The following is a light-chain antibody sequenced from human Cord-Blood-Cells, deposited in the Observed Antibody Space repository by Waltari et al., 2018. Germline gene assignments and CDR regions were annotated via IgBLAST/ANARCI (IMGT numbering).Light chain of an antibody. CDR3: QQYYSYPLT. V-gene: IGKV1-8*01. CDR1: QGSSSY. CDR2: AAS. J-gene: IGKJ4*01. Sequence: AIRMTQSPSSLSASTGDRVTITCRASQGSSSYLAWYQQKPGKAPKLLIYAASTLQSGVPSRFSGSGSGTYFTLTISCLQAEDFATYYCQQYYSYPLTFGGGTKVEI.